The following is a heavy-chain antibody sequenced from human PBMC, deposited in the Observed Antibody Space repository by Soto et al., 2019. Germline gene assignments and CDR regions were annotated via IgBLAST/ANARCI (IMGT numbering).Heavy chain of an antibody. J-gene: IGHJ4*02. V-gene: IGHV1-8*01. CDR1: GYTFTSYD. CDR2: MNPNSGNT. D-gene: IGHD3-22*01. CDR3: ARGGYYYDSSAYYRPFDY. Sequence: ASVKVSCKASGYTFTSYDINWVRQATGQGLEWMGWMNPNSGNTGYAQKFQGSVTMTRSTSISTAYMELSSLRSEDTAFYYCARGGYYYDSSAYYRPFDYWGQGTLVTVSS.